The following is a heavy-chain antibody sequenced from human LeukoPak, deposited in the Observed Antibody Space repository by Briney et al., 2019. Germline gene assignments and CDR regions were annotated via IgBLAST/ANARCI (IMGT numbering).Heavy chain of an antibody. CDR3: ARGHCSGGSCYSWYYMDV. CDR2: INPNSGNT. CDR1: GYTFTSYA. D-gene: IGHD2-15*01. V-gene: IGHV1-8*03. Sequence: ASVKVSCKASGYTFTSYAITWVRQAPGQGLEWMGWINPNSGNTGYTQKFQGRVTITRNTSISTAYMERNSLRSEDTAVYYCARGHCSGGSCYSWYYMDVWGKGTTVTVS. J-gene: IGHJ6*03.